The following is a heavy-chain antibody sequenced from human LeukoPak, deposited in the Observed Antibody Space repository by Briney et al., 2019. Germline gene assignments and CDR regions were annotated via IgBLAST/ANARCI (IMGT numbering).Heavy chain of an antibody. V-gene: IGHV4-59*01. CDR1: GGSISSYY. D-gene: IGHD2-15*01. J-gene: IGHJ4*02. CDR2: IYYSGST. Sequence: SETVSLTCTVSGGSISSYYWSWIRQPPGKGLEWIGYIYYSGSTNYNPSLKSRVTISVDTSKNQFSLKLSAVTAADTAVYCFARVVAAKYYFDYWGQGPVVTVSS. CDR3: ARVVAAKYYFDY.